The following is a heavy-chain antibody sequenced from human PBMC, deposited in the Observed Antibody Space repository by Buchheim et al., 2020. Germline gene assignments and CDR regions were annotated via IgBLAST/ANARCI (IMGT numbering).Heavy chain of an antibody. V-gene: IGHV4-30-2*01. Sequence: QLQLQESGSGLVKPSQTLSLTCAVSGGSISSGGYSWSWIRQPPGKGLEWIGYIYHSGSTYYNPSLKSRVTISVDRSKNQFSLKLSSVTAADTAVYYCARAQGGSDFWSGYYPYYFDYWGQGTL. D-gene: IGHD3-3*01. CDR2: IYHSGST. CDR1: GGSISSGGYS. J-gene: IGHJ4*02. CDR3: ARAQGGSDFWSGYYPYYFDY.